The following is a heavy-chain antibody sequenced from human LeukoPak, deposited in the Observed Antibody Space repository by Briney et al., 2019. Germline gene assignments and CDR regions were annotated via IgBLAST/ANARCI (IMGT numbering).Heavy chain of an antibody. J-gene: IGHJ4*02. V-gene: IGHV3-15*01. CDR3: TTSDSSGWSFDY. Sequence: GGSLRLSCAASGFTFSNAWMSWVRQVPGKGLEWVGRIKSKTDGGTTDYAAPVKGRFTISRDDSKNTLYLQMNSLKTEDTAVYYCTTSDSSGWSFDYWGQGTLVTVSS. CDR2: IKSKTDGGTT. D-gene: IGHD6-19*01. CDR1: GFTFSNAW.